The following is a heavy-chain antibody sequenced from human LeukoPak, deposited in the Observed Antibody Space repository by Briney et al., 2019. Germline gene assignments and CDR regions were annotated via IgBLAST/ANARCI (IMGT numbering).Heavy chain of an antibody. V-gene: IGHV4-4*07. D-gene: IGHD3-3*01. Sequence: NPSETLSLTCTVSGGSISSYYWSWSRQPAGKGLEWIGRIYTSGSTNYNPSLKSRVTMSVDTSKNQFSLKLSSVTAADTAVYYCARARGSGYYLGNWFDPWGQGTLVTVSS. CDR1: GGSISSYY. J-gene: IGHJ5*02. CDR3: ARARGSGYYLGNWFDP. CDR2: IYTSGST.